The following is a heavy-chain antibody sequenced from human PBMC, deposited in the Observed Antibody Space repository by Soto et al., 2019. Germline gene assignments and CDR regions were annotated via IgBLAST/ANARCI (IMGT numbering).Heavy chain of an antibody. CDR1: GGSFSGYY. CDR3: ARVPMAGTQYYYYGMDV. V-gene: IGHV4-34*01. D-gene: IGHD6-19*01. J-gene: IGHJ6*02. Sequence: SETLSLTCAVYGGSFSGYYWSWIRQPPGKGLEWIGEINHSGSTNYNPSLKSRVTISVDTSKNQFSLKLSSVTAAGTAVYYCARVPMAGTQYYYYGMDVWGQGTTVTVSS. CDR2: INHSGST.